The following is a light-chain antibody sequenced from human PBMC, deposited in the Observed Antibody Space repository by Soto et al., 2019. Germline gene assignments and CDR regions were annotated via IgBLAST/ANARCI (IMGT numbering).Light chain of an antibody. CDR2: NNN. CDR3: AAWDNSFSGSLV. V-gene: IGLV1-47*02. Sequence: QSVVTQPPSVSGTPGQRVTISCSGSSPNIGGNYVYWYQHLPGTAPRLLIYNNNQRPSGVPDRFSGSKSGPSASLAINGLRSEDEADYYCAAWDNSFSGSLVFGTGTKVTVL. CDR1: SPNIGGNY. J-gene: IGLJ1*01.